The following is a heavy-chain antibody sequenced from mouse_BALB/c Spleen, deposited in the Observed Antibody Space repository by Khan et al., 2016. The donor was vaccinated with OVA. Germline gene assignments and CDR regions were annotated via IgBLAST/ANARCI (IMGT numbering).Heavy chain of an antibody. V-gene: IGHV1S136*01. Sequence: VPLPPPGPVLVQPGASVKMSCKASGYTFTSYVMYWVSQKPGQGLEWIGYINPYHDDTKYNEKFKGQATLTSDKSSSTAFMDLSRLTSEDGAVYDGTRGGYASFDYWGQGTLGTVSA. CDR3: TRGGYASFDY. CDR1: GYTFTSYV. J-gene: IGHJ3*01. CDR2: INPYHDDT. D-gene: IGHD2-14*01.